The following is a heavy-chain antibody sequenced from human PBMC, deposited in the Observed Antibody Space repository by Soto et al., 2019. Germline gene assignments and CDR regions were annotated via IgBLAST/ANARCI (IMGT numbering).Heavy chain of an antibody. Sequence: EVQLVESGGGLVQPGGSLRLSCAASGFTFSSYAMHWVRQAPGKGLEYVSAISSNGGITYYANSVKGRFTISRDNSKNTLYLQMGSMRAEDMAVYYCARGGRPAAMPFAYYYYYGMDVWGHGSTVIVSS. CDR3: ARGGRPAAMPFAYYYYYGMDV. V-gene: IGHV3-64*01. D-gene: IGHD2-2*01. CDR2: ISSNGGIT. CDR1: GFTFSSYA. J-gene: IGHJ6*02.